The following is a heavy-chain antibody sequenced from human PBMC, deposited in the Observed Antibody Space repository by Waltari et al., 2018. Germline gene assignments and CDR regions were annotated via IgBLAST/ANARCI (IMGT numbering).Heavy chain of an antibody. D-gene: IGHD3-3*01. CDR1: GGTFSSYA. V-gene: IGHV1-69*05. J-gene: IGHJ4*02. CDR3: ARNGMMGSGSGY. Sequence: KKPGSSVKVSCKASGGTFSSYAISWVRQAPGQGLEWMGGIIPIFGTANYAQKFQGRVTITTDESTSTAYMELSSLRSEDTAVYYCARNGMMGSGSGYWGQGTLVTVSS. CDR2: IIPIFGTA.